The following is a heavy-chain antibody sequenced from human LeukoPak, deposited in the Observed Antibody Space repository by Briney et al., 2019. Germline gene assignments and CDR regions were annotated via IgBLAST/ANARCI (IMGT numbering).Heavy chain of an antibody. CDR1: GGSLSGQY. D-gene: IGHD4-11*01. Sequence: PSETLSLTCAVHGGSLSGQYWSWLRQPPGKGLEWIGEIHPSGSTNYNPSLESRVIISLDTSKNQFSLRLSSVTAADTALYYCARGYDYSKTGYWGQGTLVTVSS. V-gene: IGHV4-34*01. J-gene: IGHJ4*02. CDR3: ARGYDYSKTGY. CDR2: IHPSGST.